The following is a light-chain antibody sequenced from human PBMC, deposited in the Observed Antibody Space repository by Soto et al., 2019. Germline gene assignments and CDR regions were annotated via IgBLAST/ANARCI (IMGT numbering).Light chain of an antibody. CDR1: SSDVGGYNY. Sequence: QSALTQPASVSGSPGQSITISCTGTSSDVGGYNYVSWYQQHPGKAPKLMIYDVSNRPSGVSNRFSGSKSGNTASLTISGLQAEDEADYYCSSYTSSISFGGGTKVTVL. CDR3: SSYTSSIS. J-gene: IGLJ2*01. CDR2: DVS. V-gene: IGLV2-14*01.